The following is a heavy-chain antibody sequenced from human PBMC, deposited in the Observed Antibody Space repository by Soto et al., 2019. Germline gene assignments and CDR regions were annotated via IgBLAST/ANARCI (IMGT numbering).Heavy chain of an antibody. V-gene: IGHV3-23*01. Sequence: GGSLSLSCAASGFTFSSYSMTWFRQAPGKGLEWVSAISGSGGSTYYADSVKGRFTISRDNSKNTLYLQMNSLRAEDTAVYYCAKSPKVRFDYWGQGTLVTVSS. J-gene: IGHJ4*02. D-gene: IGHD3-10*01. CDR2: ISGSGGST. CDR3: AKSPKVRFDY. CDR1: GFTFSSYS.